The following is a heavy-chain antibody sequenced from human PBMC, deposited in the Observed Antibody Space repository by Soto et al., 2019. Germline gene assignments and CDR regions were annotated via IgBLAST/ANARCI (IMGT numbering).Heavy chain of an antibody. D-gene: IGHD6-19*01. J-gene: IGHJ6*02. CDR3: AKDGKAVAGTYGPYGMDV. CDR1: GFTFSSYA. Sequence: GGSLRLSCAASGFTFSSYAMSWVRQAPGKGMEWVSAISGSGGSTYYADSVKGRFTISRDNSKNTIYLQMNSLRAEDTAVYYCAKDGKAVAGTYGPYGMDVWGQGTTVTVSS. V-gene: IGHV3-23*01. CDR2: ISGSGGST.